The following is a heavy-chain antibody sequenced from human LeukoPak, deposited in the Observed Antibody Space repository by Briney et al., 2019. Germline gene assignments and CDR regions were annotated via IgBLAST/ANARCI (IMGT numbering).Heavy chain of an antibody. CDR3: AGTDQLLYPYYFDY. CDR2: ISGSGGST. J-gene: IGHJ4*02. CDR1: GFTFSSYA. V-gene: IGHV3-23*01. D-gene: IGHD2-2*02. Sequence: GGSLRLSCAASGFTFSSYAMSWARQAPGKGLEWVPAISGSGGSTYYADSVKGRFTISRDNSKNTLYLQMNSLRAEDTAVYYCAGTDQLLYPYYFDYWGQGTLVTVSS.